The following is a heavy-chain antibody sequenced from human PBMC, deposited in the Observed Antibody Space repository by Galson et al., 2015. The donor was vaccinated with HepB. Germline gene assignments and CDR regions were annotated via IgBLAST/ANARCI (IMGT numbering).Heavy chain of an antibody. J-gene: IGHJ4*02. CDR2: IYPGDSDT. CDR3: ARRMRRTGYCSRDACPGNFDY. V-gene: IGHV5-51*01. D-gene: IGHD2-2*01. CDR1: GYTFTTYW. Sequence: QSGAEMKKPGESLKISCKVSGYTFTTYWIGWVRQMPGKGLEWMGIIYPGDSDTRISPSLQGQVTISVDKSLSTAYLQWSSLTASDTAMYYCARRMRRTGYCSRDACPGNFDYWGQGTLVTVSS.